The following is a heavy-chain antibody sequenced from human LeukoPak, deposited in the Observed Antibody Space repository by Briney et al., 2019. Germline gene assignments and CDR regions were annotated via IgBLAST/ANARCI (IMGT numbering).Heavy chain of an antibody. J-gene: IGHJ6*04. Sequence: TGGSLRLSCAASGFSFSSYWMTWVRQAPGKGLEWVSAISGSGGSTYYADSVKGRFTISRDSSKNTLYLQMNSLRAEDTAVYYCAKDAGDYSYYYYGMDVWGKGTTVTVSS. CDR1: GFSFSSYW. CDR2: ISGSGGST. D-gene: IGHD4-17*01. V-gene: IGHV3-23*01. CDR3: AKDAGDYSYYYYGMDV.